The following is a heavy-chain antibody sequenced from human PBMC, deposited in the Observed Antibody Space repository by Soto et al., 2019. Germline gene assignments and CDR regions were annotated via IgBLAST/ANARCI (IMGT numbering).Heavy chain of an antibody. CDR1: GFSLSTTGVG. Sequence: QITLKESGPRLVKPTQTLTLTCTFSGFSLSTTGVGVAWIRQPPGKALEWLALIYWDGDKRYSPSLKSRLTVNEVSSETQVVPTRTTRYPVDTPTSYSVPRPPHLPDTALWFDPWGQGTLVTVAS. D-gene: IGHD2-2*02. J-gene: IGHJ5*02. CDR2: IYWDGDK. CDR3: VPRPPHLPDTALWFDP. V-gene: IGHV2-5*02.